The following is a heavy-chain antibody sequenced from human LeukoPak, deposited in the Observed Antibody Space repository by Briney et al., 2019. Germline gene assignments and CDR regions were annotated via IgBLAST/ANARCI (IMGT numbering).Heavy chain of an antibody. CDR2: IIPIFGIA. Sequence: EASVTVSCKASGGTFSSYAISWVRQAPGQGLEWMGRIIPIFGIANYAQKFQGRVTITADKSTSTAYMELSSLRSEDTAVYYCATVVPNDYYYYYGMDVWGQGTTVTVSS. D-gene: IGHD2-15*01. CDR1: GGTFSSYA. J-gene: IGHJ6*02. CDR3: ATVVPNDYYYYYGMDV. V-gene: IGHV1-69*04.